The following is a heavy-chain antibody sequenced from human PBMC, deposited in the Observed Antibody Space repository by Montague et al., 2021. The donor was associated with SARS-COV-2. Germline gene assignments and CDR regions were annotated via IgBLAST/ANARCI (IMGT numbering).Heavy chain of an antibody. V-gene: IGHV3-30-3*01. CDR1: GFTFSHYA. CDR3: ARGRGPETGYHFDY. J-gene: IGHJ4*02. CDR2: VSYDGDNK. D-gene: IGHD3-9*01. Sequence: SLRLSCAASGFTFSHYAMNWVRQAPGKGLEWVAFVSYDGDNKFYAESVKGRFSNSRDKAKNTLNLEVHSLRPDDTAVYYCARGRGPETGYHFDYWGQGTLVTVSS.